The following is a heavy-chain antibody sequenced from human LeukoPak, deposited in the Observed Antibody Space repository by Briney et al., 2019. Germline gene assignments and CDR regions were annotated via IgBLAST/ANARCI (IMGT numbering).Heavy chain of an antibody. CDR1: GFTFSSYA. V-gene: IGHV3-30-3*01. CDR3: ASSDSRGYYPYYFDY. Sequence: GGSLRLSCAASGFTFSSYAMHWVRQAPGKGLEWVAVISYDGSNKYYADSVKGRFTISRDNSKNTLYLQMNSLRAEDTAVYYCASSDSRGYYPYYFDYWGQGTLDTVSS. D-gene: IGHD3-22*01. J-gene: IGHJ4*02. CDR2: ISYDGSNK.